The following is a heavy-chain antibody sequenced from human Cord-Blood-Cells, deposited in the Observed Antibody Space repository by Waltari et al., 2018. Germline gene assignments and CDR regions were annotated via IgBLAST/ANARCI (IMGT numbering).Heavy chain of an antibody. D-gene: IGHD6-13*01. CDR2: INAGNGNT. Sequence: QVKLVQSGAEEKKPGASERVSCKASGYTFTSSAMHWVRQAPEQRLEWMGWINAGNGNTKYSQKFQGRVTITRDTSASTAYMELSSLRSEDTAVYYCARPYSSSWYFDYWGQGTLVTVSS. CDR1: GYTFTSSA. CDR3: ARPYSSSWYFDY. J-gene: IGHJ4*02. V-gene: IGHV1-3*05.